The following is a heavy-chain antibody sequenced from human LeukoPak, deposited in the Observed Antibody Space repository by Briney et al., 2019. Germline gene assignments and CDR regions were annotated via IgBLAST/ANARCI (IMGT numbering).Heavy chain of an antibody. CDR2: INPSGGST. J-gene: IGHJ4*02. CDR3: ARDYCSGGSCYAVPTY. CDR1: GYTFTSYY. D-gene: IGHD2-15*01. Sequence: ASVKVSCKASGYTFTSYYMHWVRQAPGQGLEWMGIINPSGGSTSYAQKFQGRVTMTRDTSTSTVYMELSSLRSEDTAVYYCARDYCSGGSCYAVPTYWGQGTLVTVSS. V-gene: IGHV1-46*01.